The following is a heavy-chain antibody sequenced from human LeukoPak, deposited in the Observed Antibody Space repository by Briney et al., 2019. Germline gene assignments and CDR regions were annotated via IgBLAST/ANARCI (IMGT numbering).Heavy chain of an antibody. J-gene: IGHJ5*02. V-gene: IGHV3-30*02. CDR1: GFTFRDFG. Sequence: GGSLRLSCAASGFTFRDFGMHWVRQAPGKGLEWVAFIRNDGSKDYYPDPVKGRFTISRDNSRTTLYLQMHSLRIEDTSVYYCVKGGSSSHNWFDPWGQGILVTVSS. CDR2: IRNDGSKD. CDR3: VKGGSSSHNWFDP. D-gene: IGHD6-13*01.